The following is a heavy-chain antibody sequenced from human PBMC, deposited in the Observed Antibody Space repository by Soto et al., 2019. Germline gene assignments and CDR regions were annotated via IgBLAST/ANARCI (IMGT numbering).Heavy chain of an antibody. CDR1: GYSFTSYW. D-gene: IGHD4-17*01. CDR2: IYPGDSDT. Sequence: RGESLKISCKGSGYSFTSYWIGWVRQMPGKGLEWMGIIYPGDSDTRYSPSFQGQVTISADKSISTAYLQWSSLKASDTAMYYCAFHSTVATGYYGMDVWGQGTTVTGSS. V-gene: IGHV5-51*01. CDR3: AFHSTVATGYYGMDV. J-gene: IGHJ6*02.